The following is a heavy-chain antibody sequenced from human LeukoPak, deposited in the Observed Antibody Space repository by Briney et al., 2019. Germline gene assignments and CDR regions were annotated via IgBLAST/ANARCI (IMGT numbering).Heavy chain of an antibody. V-gene: IGHV3-53*01. CDR3: ARDTYYYDSSGYDYYYGMDV. CDR1: GFTVSSIY. Sequence: GGSLRPSCAASGFTVSSIYMSWVRQAPGKGRGWVSSIYSGGSTYYADSVKGRFTISRDNSKNTLYLQMNSLRAEDTAVYYCARDTYYYDSSGYDYYYGMDVWGQGTTVTVSS. J-gene: IGHJ6*02. D-gene: IGHD3-22*01. CDR2: IYSGGST.